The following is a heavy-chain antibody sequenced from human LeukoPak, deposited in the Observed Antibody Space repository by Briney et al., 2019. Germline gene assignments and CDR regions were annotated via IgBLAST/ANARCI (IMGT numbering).Heavy chain of an antibody. Sequence: GASVKVSCKASGGTFSSYAISWVRQAPGQGLEWMGGIIPIFGTANYAQKFQGRVTITADESTSTAYMELSSLRSEGTAVYYCARVSIVGATTDFDYWGQGTLVTVSS. CDR2: IIPIFGTA. CDR1: GGTFSSYA. V-gene: IGHV1-69*13. D-gene: IGHD1-26*01. CDR3: ARVSIVGATTDFDY. J-gene: IGHJ4*02.